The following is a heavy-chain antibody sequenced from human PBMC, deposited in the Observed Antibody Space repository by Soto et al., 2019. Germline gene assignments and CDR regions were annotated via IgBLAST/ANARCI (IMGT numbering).Heavy chain of an antibody. D-gene: IGHD3-9*01. CDR3: AREGGRYFDWSYGMDV. V-gene: IGHV1-2*04. Sequence: QVQLVQSGAEVKKPGASVKVSCKASGYTFTGYYMHWVRQAPGQGLEWMGWINPNSGGTNYAQKFQGWVTMTRDTSISTAYMELGRLRSDDTAVYYCAREGGRYFDWSYGMDVWGQGTTVTVSS. CDR2: INPNSGGT. CDR1: GYTFTGYY. J-gene: IGHJ6*02.